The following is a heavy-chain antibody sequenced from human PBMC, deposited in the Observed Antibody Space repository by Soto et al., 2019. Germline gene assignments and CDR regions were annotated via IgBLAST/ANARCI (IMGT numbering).Heavy chain of an antibody. D-gene: IGHD3-22*01. V-gene: IGHV4-39*01. CDR1: GGSISSSSYY. CDR2: IYYSGST. J-gene: IGHJ4*02. Sequence: SETLSLTCTVAGGSISSSSYYWGWIRQPPGKGLEWIGSIYYSGSTYYNPSLKSRVTISVDTSKNQFSLKLSSVTAADTAVYYCARQNYYDSSGYQDYWGQGTLVTVSS. CDR3: ARQNYYDSSGYQDY.